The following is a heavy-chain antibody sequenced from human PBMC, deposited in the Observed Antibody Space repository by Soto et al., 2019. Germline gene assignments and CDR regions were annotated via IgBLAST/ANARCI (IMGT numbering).Heavy chain of an antibody. V-gene: IGHV4-61*01. CDR2: MSHSGGT. CDR1: GGFVSSGSYY. J-gene: IGHJ3*02. D-gene: IGHD1-1*01. Sequence: SETLSLTCAVYGGFVSSGSYYWGWIRQPPGKGPEWIGEMSHSGGTHFNPSLKSRVTISVDTSKNQFSLKMASVTAADTALYYCARVERGTATTVVDAFDIWGPGTMVTVSS. CDR3: ARVERGTATTVVDAFDI.